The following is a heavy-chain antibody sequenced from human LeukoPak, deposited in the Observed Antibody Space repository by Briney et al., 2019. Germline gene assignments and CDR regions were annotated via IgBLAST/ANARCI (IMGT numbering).Heavy chain of an antibody. Sequence: ASVKVSCKASGFTFTSYGFTWVRQAPGQGLEWMGWISAYTGNTNYAQKLQGRVTMTTDTSTSTAYMELRSLRSDDTAVYYCARDSPITMVRGVIITGEYWGQGTLVTVSS. CDR1: GFTFTSYG. CDR2: ISAYTGNT. V-gene: IGHV1-18*01. D-gene: IGHD3-10*01. J-gene: IGHJ4*02. CDR3: ARDSPITMVRGVIITGEY.